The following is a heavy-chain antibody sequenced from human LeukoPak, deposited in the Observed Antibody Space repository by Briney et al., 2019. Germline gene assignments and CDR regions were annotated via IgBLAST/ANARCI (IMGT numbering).Heavy chain of an antibody. CDR1: GGSFSGYY. CDR3: ARGAPPVN. J-gene: IGHJ4*02. Sequence: PSETPSLTCAVYGGSFSGYYWSWIRQPPGKGLEWIGEINHSGSTNYNPSLKSRVTISVDTSKNQFSLKLSSVTAADTAVYYCARGAPPVNWGQGTLVTVSS. V-gene: IGHV4-34*01. CDR2: INHSGST.